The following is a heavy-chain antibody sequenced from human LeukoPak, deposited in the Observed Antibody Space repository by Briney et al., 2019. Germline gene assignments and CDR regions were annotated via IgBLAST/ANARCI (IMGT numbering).Heavy chain of an antibody. CDR3: AGTYYYSYYYYMDV. J-gene: IGHJ6*03. CDR2: INPSGSWT. Sequence: ASVKVSCKASGYSFTRHYMHWVRQAPGQGLEWLGLINPSGSWTLYAQKFQGRVSMTRDMSTTTDYMELSSLRSEDTAVYYCAGTYYYSYYYYMDVWGKGTTVTISS. V-gene: IGHV1-46*01. CDR1: GYSFTRHY. D-gene: IGHD3-10*01.